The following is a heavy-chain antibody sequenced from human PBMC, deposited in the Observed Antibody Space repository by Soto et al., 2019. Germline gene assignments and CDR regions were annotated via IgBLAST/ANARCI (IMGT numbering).Heavy chain of an antibody. V-gene: IGHV1-69*13. J-gene: IGHJ4*02. CDR1: GDSFRNYA. CDR2: FLPIFTTS. CDR3: AALIWSGYYLPLDS. Sequence: SVKVSCKTSGDSFRNYAFTWARQAPGQGLEWMGAFLPIFTTSNYAQQFQGRVTISADELLSTTYMELSSLRSDGTAVYYCAALIWSGYYLPLDSWGQGTLVTVSS. D-gene: IGHD3-3*01.